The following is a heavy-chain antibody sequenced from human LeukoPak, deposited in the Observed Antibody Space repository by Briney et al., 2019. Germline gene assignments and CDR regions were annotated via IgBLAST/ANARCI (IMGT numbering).Heavy chain of an antibody. CDR2: INPNSGGT. CDR3: ARGHYSTLNY. J-gene: IGHJ4*02. CDR1: GGTFSSYA. Sequence: ASVNVSCKASGGTFSSYAISWVRRAPGQGLEWMGWINPNSGGTKFAPKLQGRVTMTRDTSINTAYMELRRLRSDDTGVYYCARGHYSTLNYWGQGTLVTVSS. D-gene: IGHD6-13*01. V-gene: IGHV1-2*02.